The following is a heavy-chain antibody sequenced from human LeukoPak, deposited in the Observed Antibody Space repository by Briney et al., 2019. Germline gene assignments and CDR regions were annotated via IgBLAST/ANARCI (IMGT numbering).Heavy chain of an antibody. D-gene: IGHD6-19*01. CDR1: GFTVSSNY. V-gene: IGHV3-53*01. CDR3: ARGRQYSTGWYYFDY. J-gene: IGHJ4*02. CDR2: IYSGGST. Sequence: GGSLRLSCAASGFTVSSNYMSWVRQAPGKGLEWVLVIYSGGSTYYADSVKGRFSISRDNSKNTLYLQMNCLRAEDTAVYYCARGRQYSTGWYYFDYWGQGTLVTVSS.